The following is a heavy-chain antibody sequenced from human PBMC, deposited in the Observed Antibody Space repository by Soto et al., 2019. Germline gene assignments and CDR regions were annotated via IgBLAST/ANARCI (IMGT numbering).Heavy chain of an antibody. CDR1: GGSISSYY. Sequence: SETLSLTCTVSGGSISSYYWSWIRQPPGKGLEWIGYIYYSGSTNYNPSLKSRVTISVDTSKNQFSLKLSSVTAADTAVYYCATTGTTVTTGGGNWFDPWGQGTLVTVSS. V-gene: IGHV4-59*01. CDR3: ATTGTTVTTGGGNWFDP. CDR2: IYYSGST. J-gene: IGHJ5*02. D-gene: IGHD4-17*01.